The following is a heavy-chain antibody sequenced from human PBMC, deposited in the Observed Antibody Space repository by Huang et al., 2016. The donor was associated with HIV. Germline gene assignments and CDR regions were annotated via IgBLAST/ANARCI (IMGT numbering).Heavy chain of an antibody. CDR1: GCTFSGYW. CDR3: ARGSRQGKYYYGSGTAY. CDR2: MKSDGSST. D-gene: IGHD3-10*01. Sequence: EVQLVESGGGLVKPGGSLRLSCEASGCTFSGYWMHWVRQCPGRGLVWLSHMKSDGSSTRDADSVKGRFTIARDNAKNTLDLQRNSLRAEDTAVYYWARGSRQGKYYYGSGTAYWGQGTLVTVSS. J-gene: IGHJ4*02. V-gene: IGHV3-74*01.